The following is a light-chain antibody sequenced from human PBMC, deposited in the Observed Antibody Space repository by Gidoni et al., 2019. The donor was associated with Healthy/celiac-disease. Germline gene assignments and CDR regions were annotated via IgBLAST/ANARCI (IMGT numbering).Light chain of an antibody. Sequence: EIVMTQSPATLSVSPGERATLSCRASQSVSSNLDWYQQKPGQAPRLLIYGASTRATGIPDRFSGSGSGTEFTLTISRLQSEDFAVYYCQQYNNWPPWTFGQGTKVEIK. J-gene: IGKJ1*01. CDR1: QSVSSN. V-gene: IGKV3-15*01. CDR3: QQYNNWPPWT. CDR2: GAS.